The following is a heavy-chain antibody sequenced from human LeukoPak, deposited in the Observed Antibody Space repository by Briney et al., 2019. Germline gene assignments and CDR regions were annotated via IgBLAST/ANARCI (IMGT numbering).Heavy chain of an antibody. Sequence: GGSLRLSCAASGFTFITSCMSWVRQAPGKGREWVANIKQDGSEKDYVDSLKGRFTISRDNAKNSVNLQMNSLRVEDTAVYYCARIGYSSSSFDYWGQGTLVTVPS. CDR2: IKQDGSEK. V-gene: IGHV3-7*01. D-gene: IGHD6-13*01. J-gene: IGHJ4*02. CDR1: GFTFITSC. CDR3: ARIGYSSSSFDY.